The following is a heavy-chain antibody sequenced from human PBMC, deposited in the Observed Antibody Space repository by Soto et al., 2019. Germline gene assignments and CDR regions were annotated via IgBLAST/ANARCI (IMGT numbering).Heavy chain of an antibody. J-gene: IGHJ4*02. CDR2: IIPILGIA. CDR3: ASLHETYYYDGSGYP. Sequence: QVQLVQSGAEVKKPGSSVKVSCKASGGTFSSYTISWVRQAPGQGLEWMGRIIPILGIANYAQKFQGRVKISPDKSTSTAYMALTSLRSEDTAVYYCASLHETYYYDGSGYPWGQGTLVTVPS. CDR1: GGTFSSYT. D-gene: IGHD3-22*01. V-gene: IGHV1-69*02.